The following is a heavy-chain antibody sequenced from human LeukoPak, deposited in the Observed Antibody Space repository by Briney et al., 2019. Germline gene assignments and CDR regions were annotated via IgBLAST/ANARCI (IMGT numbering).Heavy chain of an antibody. J-gene: IGHJ4*02. V-gene: IGHV4-4*07. Sequence: SETLSLTCAVYGGSFSGYYWSWIRQPAGKGLEWIGHIYTSGTTNYNPSLKSRVTMSIDTSKNQFSLKLSSVTAADTAIYYCARDAKYYYGSRTYFFFEYWGQGTLLTVSS. CDR2: IYTSGTT. CDR1: GGSFSGYY. D-gene: IGHD3-10*01. CDR3: ARDAKYYYGSRTYFFFEY.